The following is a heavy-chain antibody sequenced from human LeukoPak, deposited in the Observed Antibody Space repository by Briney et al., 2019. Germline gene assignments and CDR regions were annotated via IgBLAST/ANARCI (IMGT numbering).Heavy chain of an antibody. Sequence: SETLSLTCTVSGGSISSYYWSWIRQPPGKGLEWIGYIYYSGSTNYNPSLKSRVTISVDTSKNQFSLKLSSVTAADTAVYYCARGATMIVVVIEIDAFDIWGQGTMVTVSS. CDR3: ARGATMIVVVIEIDAFDI. D-gene: IGHD3-22*01. J-gene: IGHJ3*02. V-gene: IGHV4-59*01. CDR2: IYYSGST. CDR1: GGSISSYY.